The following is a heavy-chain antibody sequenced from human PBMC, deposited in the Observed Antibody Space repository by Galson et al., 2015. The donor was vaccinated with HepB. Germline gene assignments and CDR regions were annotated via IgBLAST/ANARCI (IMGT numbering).Heavy chain of an antibody. D-gene: IGHD6-19*01. Sequence: SLRLSCAASGFIFSDFSMHWVRQAPGKGLEWVAVMSKRGNSINYADSMKGRFTISRDNSKNTVYLQMHDLRHEDTALYFCVKEHRSGWPNLDSWSPGTLVIVSS. CDR2: MSKRGNSI. CDR1: GFIFSDFS. CDR3: VKEHRSGWPNLDS. V-gene: IGHV3-30*18. J-gene: IGHJ4*02.